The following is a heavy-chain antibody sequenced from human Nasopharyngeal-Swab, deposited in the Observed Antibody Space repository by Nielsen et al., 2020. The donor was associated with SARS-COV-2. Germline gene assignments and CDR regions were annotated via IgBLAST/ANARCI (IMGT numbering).Heavy chain of an antibody. D-gene: IGHD1-26*01. CDR2: ISSSSSTI. V-gene: IGHV3-48*02. CDR1: GFTFSSYS. J-gene: IGHJ4*02. Sequence: GESLKISCAASGFTFSSYSMNWVRQAPGKGLEWVSYISSSSSTIYYADSVKGRFTISRDNAKNSLYLQMNSLRDEDTAVYYCARSYSGSSASFDYWGQGTLVTVS. CDR3: ARSYSGSSASFDY.